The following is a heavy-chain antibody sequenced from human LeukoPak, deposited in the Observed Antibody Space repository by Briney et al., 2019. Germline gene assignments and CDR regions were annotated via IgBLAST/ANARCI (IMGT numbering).Heavy chain of an antibody. J-gene: IGHJ3*02. CDR1: GGSISSSGYY. CDR3: ARDDWSSGSQRAFDI. CDR2: IYYSGST. V-gene: IGHV4-31*03. Sequence: SQTLSLTCTVTGGSISSSGYYWSWIRQHPGKGLEWIVYIYYSGSTNYNASLKSRVTISVDTSKNQFSLKLTSVTAADTAMYYCARDDWSSGSQRAFDIWGQGTLVTVSS. D-gene: IGHD1-26*01.